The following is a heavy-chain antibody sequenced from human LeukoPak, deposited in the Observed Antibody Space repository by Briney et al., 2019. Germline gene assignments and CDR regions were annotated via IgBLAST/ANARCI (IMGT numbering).Heavy chain of an antibody. J-gene: IGHJ1*01. CDR3: AKAYSSSPSGFQH. Sequence: PGGSLRLSCAASGFTFNTYAMHWVRQAPGKGLEWVAVISYDGHNTYYADSVKGRFTISRDNSKNTLYLQMNSLRAEDTAVYYCAKAYSSSPSGFQHWGQGTLVTVSS. CDR1: GFTFNTYA. D-gene: IGHD6-6*01. CDR2: ISYDGHNT. V-gene: IGHV3-30-3*01.